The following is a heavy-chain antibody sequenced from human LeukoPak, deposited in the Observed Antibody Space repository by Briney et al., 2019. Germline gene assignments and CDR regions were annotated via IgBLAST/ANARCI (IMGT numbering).Heavy chain of an antibody. J-gene: IGHJ4*02. CDR3: ARGGYYYDSSGYGRFDY. CDR1: GGSISSYY. D-gene: IGHD3-22*01. Sequence: PSETLSLTCTVSGGSISSYYWGWIRQPPGKGLEWIGSIYYSGSTNYNPSLKSRVTISVDTSKNQFSLKLSSVTAADTAVYYCARGGYYYDSSGYGRFDYWGQGTLVTVSS. CDR2: IYYSGST. V-gene: IGHV4-59*01.